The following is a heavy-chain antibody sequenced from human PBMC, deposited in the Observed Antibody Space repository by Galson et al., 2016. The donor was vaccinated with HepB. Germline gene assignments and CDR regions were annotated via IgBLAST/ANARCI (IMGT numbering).Heavy chain of an antibody. V-gene: IGHV3-21*01. CDR1: GFTFSNYA. D-gene: IGHD1-14*01. CDR3: AFNPGPEDV. Sequence: SLRLSCAASGFTFSNYAMNWVRQAPGKGLEWVSSISTGSGYIYYADSGKGRFTISRDNAKNSLYLQMNSLRAEDTAVYYCAFNPGPEDVWGQGTTVTVSS. J-gene: IGHJ6*02. CDR2: ISTGSGYI.